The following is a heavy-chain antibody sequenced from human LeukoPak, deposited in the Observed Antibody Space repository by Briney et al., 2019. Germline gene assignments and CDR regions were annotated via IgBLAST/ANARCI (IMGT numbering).Heavy chain of an antibody. CDR3: ARVTYDYAWGSYRPLDY. J-gene: IGHJ4*02. CDR1: GYTFTSYG. CDR2: ISAYNGNT. D-gene: IGHD3-16*02. Sequence: ASVKVSCKASGYTFTSYGISWVRQAPGQGLEWMGWISAYNGNTNYAQKLQGRVTMTTDTSTSTAYMELRSLRSDDTAVYYCARVTYDYAWGSYRPLDYWGQGTLVTVSS. V-gene: IGHV1-18*01.